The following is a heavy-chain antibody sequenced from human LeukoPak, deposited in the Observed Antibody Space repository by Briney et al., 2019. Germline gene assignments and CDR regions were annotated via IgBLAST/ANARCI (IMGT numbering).Heavy chain of an antibody. Sequence: PSETLSLTCAVYGGSFSGYYWSWIRQPPGKGLEWIGEINHSGSTNYNPSLKSRVTISVDTSKNQFSLKLSSVTAADTAVYYCARGRYCSSTSCYTDYYGMDVWGQGTTVTVSS. CDR2: INHSGST. V-gene: IGHV4-34*01. CDR1: GGSFSGYY. CDR3: ARGRYCSSTSCYTDYYGMDV. J-gene: IGHJ6*02. D-gene: IGHD2-2*02.